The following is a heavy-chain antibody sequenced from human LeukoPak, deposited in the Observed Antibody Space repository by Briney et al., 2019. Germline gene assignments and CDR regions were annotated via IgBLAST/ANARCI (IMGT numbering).Heavy chain of an antibody. V-gene: IGHV1-2*02. Sequence: SVKVSCNASAYTVTGYYMHWVRQARGHARERMGWINPNSGGTNYAEKFQGRVTMTRDTSIRRAYMAVSRLRSDDTAVYYCARYLGLHWSSYYFDYWGQGTLVTVSS. D-gene: IGHD3-3*01. CDR2: INPNSGGT. J-gene: IGHJ4*02. CDR1: AYTVTGYY. CDR3: ARYLGLHWSSYYFDY.